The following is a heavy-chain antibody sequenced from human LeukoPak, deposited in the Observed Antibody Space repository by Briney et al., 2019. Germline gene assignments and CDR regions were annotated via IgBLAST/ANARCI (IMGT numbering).Heavy chain of an antibody. CDR1: GGSINFYY. CDR2: IYYSGRT. Sequence: PSETLSLTCTVSGGSINFYYWHWIRQHPGKGLEWIGYIYYSGRTFYNPSLKSRLTISVDTSKNQFSLKLSSVTAADTAVYYCARAPIYNEHADWFDPWGQGTLVTVSS. V-gene: IGHV4-31*03. J-gene: IGHJ5*02. CDR3: ARAPIYNEHADWFDP. D-gene: IGHD5-24*01.